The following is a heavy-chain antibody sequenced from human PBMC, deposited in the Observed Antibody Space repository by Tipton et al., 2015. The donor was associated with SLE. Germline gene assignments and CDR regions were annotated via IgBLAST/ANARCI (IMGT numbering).Heavy chain of an antibody. CDR2: TYHSGSS. J-gene: IGHJ4*02. CDR3: ARGERD. V-gene: IGHV4-59*12. Sequence: TLSLTCTVSGGSISSYYWSWIRQPPGKGLEWVGYTYHSGSSYYNSSLKSRVTISVDRSKNQFSLRLSSVTAADTAVYYCARGERDWGQGTLVTVSS. CDR1: GGSISSYY.